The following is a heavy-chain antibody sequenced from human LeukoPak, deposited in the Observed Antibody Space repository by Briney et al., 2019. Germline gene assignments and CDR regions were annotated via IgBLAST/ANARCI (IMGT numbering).Heavy chain of an antibody. D-gene: IGHD2/OR15-2a*01. CDR3: ARVNIATDTDAFDI. CDR2: IYSGGST. J-gene: IGHJ3*02. CDR1: GFTVSSNY. Sequence: GGSLRLSCAASGFTVSSNYMSWVRQVPGKGLEWVSVIYSGGSTYYAGSVKGRFTISRDNSQNTLYLQMNSLRAEDTAVYYCARVNIATDTDAFDIWGQGTMVTVSS. V-gene: IGHV3-66*02.